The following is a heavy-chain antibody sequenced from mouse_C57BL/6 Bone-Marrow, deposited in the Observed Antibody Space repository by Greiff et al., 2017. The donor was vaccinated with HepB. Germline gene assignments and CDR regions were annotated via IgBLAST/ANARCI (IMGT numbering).Heavy chain of an antibody. Sequence: VKLMESGPGLVQPSQSLSITCTVSGFSLTSYGVHWVRQSPGKGLEWLGVIWSGGSTDYNAAFISRLSISKDNSKSQVFFKMNSLQADDTAIYYCARKGEFYGSSPMDYWGQGTSVTVSS. V-gene: IGHV2-2*01. CDR3: ARKGEFYGSSPMDY. CDR1: GFSLTSYG. J-gene: IGHJ4*01. D-gene: IGHD1-1*01. CDR2: IWSGGST.